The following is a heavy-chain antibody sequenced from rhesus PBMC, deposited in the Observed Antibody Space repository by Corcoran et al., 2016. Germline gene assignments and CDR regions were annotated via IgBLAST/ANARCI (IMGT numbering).Heavy chain of an antibody. Sequence: QLQLQESGPGLVKPSETLSVTCAVSGGSISSSYWSWIRQAPGKGLEWIGYIYGSGSSTNYNPSLKSRVTLSVDTSKNQLSLKLSSVTAADTAVYYCASAQDIAGSRYFDYWGQGVLVTVSS. CDR1: GGSISSSY. D-gene: IGHD5-36*01. V-gene: IGHV4-169*02. CDR3: ASAQDIAGSRYFDY. CDR2: IYGSGSST. J-gene: IGHJ4*01.